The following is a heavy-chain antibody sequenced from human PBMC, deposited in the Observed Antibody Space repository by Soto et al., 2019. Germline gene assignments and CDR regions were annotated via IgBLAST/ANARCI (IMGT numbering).Heavy chain of an antibody. D-gene: IGHD6-13*01. CDR3: AKDRDLGYSSSPDAFDI. J-gene: IGHJ3*02. CDR2: ISDSGGST. Sequence: EVQLLESGGGLVQPGGSLRLSCAASGFTFSSYAMSWVRQAPGKGLEWVSAISDSGGSTYYADSVKGRFTISRDNSKNTLYLQMNSLRAEDTAVYYCAKDRDLGYSSSPDAFDIWGQGTMVTVSS. V-gene: IGHV3-23*01. CDR1: GFTFSSYA.